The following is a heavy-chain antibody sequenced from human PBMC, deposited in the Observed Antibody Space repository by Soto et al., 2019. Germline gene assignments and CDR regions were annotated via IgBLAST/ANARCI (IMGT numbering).Heavy chain of an antibody. CDR2: VFSSGGT. J-gene: IGHJ5*02. Sequence: SETLSLTCTVSGGSMTSYYWTWIRRPAGKGLEWIGRVFSSGGTHYNPSLKSRVTISLDTSKNQFSLRLLSVTDADTAVYFCGRAQPFPDWFNPRGKGTLVIV. CDR1: GGSMTSYY. D-gene: IGHD2-2*01. V-gene: IGHV4-4*07. CDR3: GRAQPFPDWFNP.